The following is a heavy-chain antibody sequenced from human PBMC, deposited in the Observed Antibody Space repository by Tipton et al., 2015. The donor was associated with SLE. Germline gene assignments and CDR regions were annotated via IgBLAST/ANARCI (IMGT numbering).Heavy chain of an antibody. Sequence: SLRLSCVASGFSFSHYTMNWVRQAPGKGLEWVSAITGSGDRTYYIDSVKGRFTISRDNSKNSLYLQMNGLRAEDTAVYYCARSPVDYWNGYSAWGQGTLVAVSS. D-gene: IGHD3-3*01. CDR2: ITGSGDRT. CDR3: ARSPVDYWNGYSA. V-gene: IGHV3-23*01. CDR1: GFSFSHYT. J-gene: IGHJ4*02.